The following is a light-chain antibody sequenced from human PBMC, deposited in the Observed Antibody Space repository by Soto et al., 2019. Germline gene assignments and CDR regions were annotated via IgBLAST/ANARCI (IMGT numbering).Light chain of an antibody. CDR3: QSYDSSLSGSF. CDR2: GNS. Sequence: QSVLTQPPSVSGAPGQRVTISCTGSSSNIGAGYDVHWYQQLPGTAPKLLIYGNSNRPSGVPDRFSGSKSGTSASLAITGLQAEDEADYYCQSYDSSLSGSFSGTGTKVPV. V-gene: IGLV1-40*01. CDR1: SSNIGAGYD. J-gene: IGLJ1*01.